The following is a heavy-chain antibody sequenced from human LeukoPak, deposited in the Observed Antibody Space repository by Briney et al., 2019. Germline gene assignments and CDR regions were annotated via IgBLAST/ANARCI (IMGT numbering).Heavy chain of an antibody. CDR2: IFTSGST. CDR1: GGSIRSYY. V-gene: IGHV4-4*09. D-gene: IGHD3-22*01. CDR3: ARQYYYDSSGYRED. Sequence: SETLSLTCTVSGGSIRSYYWSWIRQPPGKGLEWIGYIFTSGSTNYNPSLKSRVTISVDTSKNQFSLKLSSVTAADTAVYYCARQYYYDSSGYREDWGQGTLVTVSS. J-gene: IGHJ4*02.